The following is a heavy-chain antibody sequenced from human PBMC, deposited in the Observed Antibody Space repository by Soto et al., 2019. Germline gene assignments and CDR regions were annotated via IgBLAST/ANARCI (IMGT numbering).Heavy chain of an antibody. V-gene: IGHV5-10-1*01. D-gene: IGHD3-22*01. CDR3: ARHFGKHDSSGYAIDY. Sequence: GESLKISCKGSGYSFTSYWISWVGQMPGKGLEWMGRIGPSDSYTNYSPSFQGHVTISADKSISTAYLQWSSLKASDTAMYYCARHFGKHDSSGYAIDYWGQGPLGNVS. J-gene: IGHJ4*02. CDR1: GYSFTSYW. CDR2: IGPSDSYT.